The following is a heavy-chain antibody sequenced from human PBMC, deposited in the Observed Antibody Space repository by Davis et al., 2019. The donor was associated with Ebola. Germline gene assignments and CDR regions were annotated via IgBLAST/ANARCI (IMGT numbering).Heavy chain of an antibody. Sequence: AGSLRLSCHTSGLSSANYVIRCVRQAPGKALEWVGTIVTGGDTYYADSVMGRFANSRDNAKNTLYLQMNSLRAEDTAVYYCAGGGSSGIDYYGLDAWGQGTTVTVSS. J-gene: IGHJ6*02. CDR1: GLSSANYV. V-gene: IGHV3-23*01. CDR2: IVTGGDT. D-gene: IGHD3-16*01. CDR3: AGGGSSGIDYYGLDA.